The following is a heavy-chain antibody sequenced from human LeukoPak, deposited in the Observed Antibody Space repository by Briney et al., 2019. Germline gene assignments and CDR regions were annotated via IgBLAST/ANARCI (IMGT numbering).Heavy chain of an antibody. CDR2: ISYDGSNK. D-gene: IGHD6-19*01. Sequence: GGSLRLSCAASGFTFSSYAMHWVRQAPGKGLEWVAVISYDGSNKYYADSVKGRFTISRDNSKNTLYLQMNSLRAEDTAVYYCARDHQYSSGWYDSDYWGQGTLVTVSS. J-gene: IGHJ4*02. CDR3: ARDHQYSSGWYDSDY. CDR1: GFTFSSYA. V-gene: IGHV3-30*04.